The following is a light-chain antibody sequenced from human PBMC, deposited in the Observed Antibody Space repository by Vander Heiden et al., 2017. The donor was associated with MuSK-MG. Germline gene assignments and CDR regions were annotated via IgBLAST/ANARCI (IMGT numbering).Light chain of an antibody. CDR2: NTA. J-gene: IGKJ1*01. Sequence: EMVMTQSPVTLPVSPGDRATLSCRASQRVGSSLAWYQQKPGRAPRLIIYNTATRAADIPARFSGSGSGTEFTLTISSLQSEDFAVYYCQQDVKCPGTFGQGTKVEI. V-gene: IGKV3-15*01. CDR1: QRVGSS. CDR3: QQDVKCPGT.